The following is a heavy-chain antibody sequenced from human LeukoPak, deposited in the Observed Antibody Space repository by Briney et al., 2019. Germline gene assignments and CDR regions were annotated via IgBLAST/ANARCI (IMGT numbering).Heavy chain of an antibody. J-gene: IGHJ4*02. CDR1: GFTFSDHY. CDR2: ISSSGTTI. CDR3: ARGIRQYAKSYFDY. V-gene: IGHV3-11*01. D-gene: IGHD4-11*01. Sequence: GGSLRLSCAASGFTFSDHYMSWIRQAPGRGLEWLSYISSSGTTIYYTDSVKGRFTISRDNAKNSLYLQMNSLRAEDTAVYYCARGIRQYAKSYFDYWGQGTLVTVSS.